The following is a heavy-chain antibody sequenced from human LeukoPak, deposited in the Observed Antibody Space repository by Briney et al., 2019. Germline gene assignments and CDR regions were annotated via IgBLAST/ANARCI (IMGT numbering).Heavy chain of an antibody. V-gene: IGHV1-69*05. J-gene: IGHJ4*02. CDR1: GGTFSNYA. CDR3: ARTGIRRDSSSWYGFGY. Sequence: SVKVSCKASGGTFSNYAISWVRQAPGQGLEWMGRIIPIFGTANYAQKFQGRVTITTDESTSTAYMELSSLRSEDTAVYYCARTGIRRDSSSWYGFGYWGQGTLVTVSS. D-gene: IGHD6-13*01. CDR2: IIPIFGTA.